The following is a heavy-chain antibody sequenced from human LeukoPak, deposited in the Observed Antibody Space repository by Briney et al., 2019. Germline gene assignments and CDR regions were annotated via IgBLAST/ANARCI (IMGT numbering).Heavy chain of an antibody. D-gene: IGHD3-10*01. J-gene: IGHJ4*02. CDR1: GFTFSSYG. V-gene: IGHV3-30*18. Sequence: GGSLRLSCAASGFTFSSYGMHWVRQAPGKGLEWVAVISYDGSNKYYADSVKGRFTISRDNSKNTLYLQMNSLRAEDTAVYYCAKAKDDDTWFGEPLLDYWGQGTLVTVSS. CDR2: ISYDGSNK. CDR3: AKAKDDDTWFGEPLLDY.